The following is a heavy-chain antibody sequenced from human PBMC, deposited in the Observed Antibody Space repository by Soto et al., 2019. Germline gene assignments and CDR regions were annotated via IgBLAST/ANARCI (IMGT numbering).Heavy chain of an antibody. D-gene: IGHD6-19*01. CDR2: IRQDGSDK. CDR3: ASPQQWLGQRGDFDY. Sequence: EVQLVESGGGLVQPGGSLRLSCAASGFTFSSYWMSWVRQAPGKGLEWVANIRQDGSDKYYVDSVKGRFTISRDNSKNSSYLQMNSLRVEDTAVYYCASPQQWLGQRGDFDYWGQGTLVTVSS. V-gene: IGHV3-7*05. J-gene: IGHJ4*02. CDR1: GFTFSSYW.